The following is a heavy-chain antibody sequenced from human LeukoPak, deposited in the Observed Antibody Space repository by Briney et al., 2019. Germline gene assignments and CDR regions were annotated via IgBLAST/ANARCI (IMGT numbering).Heavy chain of an antibody. CDR3: ARNPILGYCSSTSCYVFDY. CDR2: ISGSGGST. D-gene: IGHD2-2*01. Sequence: GGSLRLSCAASVLTFSSYAMSGVRQAPGKGLEWVSAISGSGGSTYYADSVKGRFTISREISTNTLYLQMNSLRAEDTAVYYCARNPILGYCSSTSCYVFDYWGQGTLVTVSS. V-gene: IGHV3-23*01. J-gene: IGHJ4*01. CDR1: VLTFSSYA.